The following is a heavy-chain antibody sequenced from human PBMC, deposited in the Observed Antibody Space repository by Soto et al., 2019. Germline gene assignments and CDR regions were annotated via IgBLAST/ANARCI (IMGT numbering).Heavy chain of an antibody. D-gene: IGHD2-2*01. CDR2: IGADINYI. CDR3: AKENSGYCSSTSCPVGAFDI. J-gene: IGHJ3*02. CDR1: EFTFSNYA. V-gene: IGHV3-23*01. Sequence: GGSLRLSCTASEFTFSNYAVTWVRQAPGKGLEWVSSIGADINYIYYADSVKGRFTISRDKSKNTVFLQMNSLRADDTAVYYCAKENSGYCSSTSCPVGAFDIWGQGTMVTVSS.